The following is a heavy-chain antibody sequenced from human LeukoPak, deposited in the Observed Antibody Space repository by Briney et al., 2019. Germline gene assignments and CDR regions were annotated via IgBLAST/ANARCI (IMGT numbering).Heavy chain of an antibody. CDR2: INSDGSGT. J-gene: IGHJ4*02. CDR1: GFTFSSYW. D-gene: IGHD6-13*01. Sequence: PGGSLRLSCAASGFTFSSYWMHWVRQAPGKGLVWVSRINSDGSGTSYADSVKGRFTISRDNAKNTLYLQMNSLRAEDTAVYYCATSSSSWTFDYWGQGTLVTVSS. V-gene: IGHV3-74*01. CDR3: ATSSSSWTFDY.